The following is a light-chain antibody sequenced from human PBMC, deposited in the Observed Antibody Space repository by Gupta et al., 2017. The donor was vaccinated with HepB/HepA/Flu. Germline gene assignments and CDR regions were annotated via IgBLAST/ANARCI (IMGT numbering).Light chain of an antibody. Sequence: SILPQPPSVSATPGQKVTISCSGSSTNIGNASVSWSQQVPGTAPKLVIYKNTKRPSGIPDRFSGSSSGTSATLIISGLQPGDEAHYYGGTWDRSLTAFVFGTGTKVTVL. J-gene: IGLJ1*01. CDR1: STNIGNAS. V-gene: IGLV1-51*02. CDR2: KNT. CDR3: GTWDRSLTAFV.